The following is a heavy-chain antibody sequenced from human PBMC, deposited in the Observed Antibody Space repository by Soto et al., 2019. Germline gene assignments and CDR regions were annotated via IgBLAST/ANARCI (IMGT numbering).Heavy chain of an antibody. Sequence: EVQLVESGGGLVQPGRSLRLSCAASGFTFDDYAMHWVRQAPGKGLEWVSGISWNSGSIGYADSVKGRFTISRDNAKNSLYLQMNSLRAEDTALYYCARDSSGYYSAPALWGQGTLVTVSS. CDR2: ISWNSGSI. CDR1: GFTFDDYA. V-gene: IGHV3-9*01. D-gene: IGHD3-22*01. CDR3: ARDSSGYYSAPAL. J-gene: IGHJ4*02.